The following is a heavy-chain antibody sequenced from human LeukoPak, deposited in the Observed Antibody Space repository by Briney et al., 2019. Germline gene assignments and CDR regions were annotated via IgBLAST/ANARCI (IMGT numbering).Heavy chain of an antibody. J-gene: IGHJ4*02. CDR3: AKDRSLGELSSY. CDR1: GFTFSSYA. Sequence: GGSLRLSCAASGFTFSSYAMSWVRQAPGKGLGWVSAISGSGGSTYYADSVKGRFTISGDNSRNTLYLQMNSLRAEDTAVYYCAKDRSLGELSSYWGQGTLVTVSS. D-gene: IGHD3-16*02. CDR2: ISGSGGST. V-gene: IGHV3-23*01.